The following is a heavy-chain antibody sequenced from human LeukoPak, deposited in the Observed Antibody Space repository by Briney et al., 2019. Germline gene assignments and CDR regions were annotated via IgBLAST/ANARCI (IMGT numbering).Heavy chain of an antibody. J-gene: IGHJ6*04. Sequence: GGPLSLSCAASGFTFSSYEMTGVRPAPGKGREWASYISSSGSTIYYADSVKGRFTISRDNAKNSLYLQMNSLRAEDTAVYYCAELGITLIGGVWGKGTTVTISS. D-gene: IGHD3-10*02. CDR2: ISSSGSTI. V-gene: IGHV3-48*03. CDR1: GFTFSSYE. CDR3: AELGITLIGGV.